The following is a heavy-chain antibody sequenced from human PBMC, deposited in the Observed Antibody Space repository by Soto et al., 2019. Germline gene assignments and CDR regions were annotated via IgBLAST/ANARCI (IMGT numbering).Heavy chain of an antibody. Sequence: ASETLSLTCSLSGASITSTTYFWAWIRQPPGKGLEWDGSIYYSGKTHYNPSLKSRTTISVDRSRNQFSLQVSSVTAADTAVYYCAKNLPRTGRFDYWGQGTVVTVSS. CDR1: GASITSTTYF. CDR2: IYYSGKT. V-gene: IGHV4-39*01. CDR3: AKNLPRTGRFDY. J-gene: IGHJ4*02.